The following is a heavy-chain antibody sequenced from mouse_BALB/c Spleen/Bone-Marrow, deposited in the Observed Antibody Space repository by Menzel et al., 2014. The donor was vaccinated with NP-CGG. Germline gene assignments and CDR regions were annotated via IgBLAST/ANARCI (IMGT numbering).Heavy chain of an antibody. J-gene: IGHJ2*01. V-gene: IGHV3-8*02. CDR2: INHSGST. CDR3: ARYPLGRGYFDY. D-gene: IGHD4-1*01. CDR1: GDSITSGY. Sequence: EVQVVESGPRLVKPSQTLSLTCSVTGDSITSGYWNWIRKFPWNKLEYMGYINHSGSTYYNPSLKSRISITRDTSKNQFYLQLNSVTTEDTATYYCARYPLGRGYFDYWGQGTTLTVSS.